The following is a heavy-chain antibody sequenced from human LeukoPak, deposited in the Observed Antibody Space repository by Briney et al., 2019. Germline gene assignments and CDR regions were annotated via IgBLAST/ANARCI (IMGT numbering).Heavy chain of an antibody. V-gene: IGHV3-74*01. J-gene: IGHJ6*02. CDR3: ARDRQYDMDV. Sequence: GGSLRLSCAASGFTFSSYWMHWARQAPGKGLVWVSHINSDGRSTSYADSVKGRFTISRDNAKNTVYLQMNSLRVEDTAVYYRARDRQYDMDVWGQGTTVTVSS. CDR1: GFTFSSYW. CDR2: INSDGRST.